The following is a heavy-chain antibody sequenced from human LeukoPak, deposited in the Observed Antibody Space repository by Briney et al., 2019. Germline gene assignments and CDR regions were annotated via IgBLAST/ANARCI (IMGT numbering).Heavy chain of an antibody. CDR3: ARGESYYYDSSGIEYFQH. CDR1: GGTFISYA. J-gene: IGHJ1*01. D-gene: IGHD3-22*01. CDR2: IIPIFGTA. Sequence: ASVKVSCKASGGTFISYAISWVRQAPGQGLEWMGGIIPIFGTANYAQKFQGRVTITADKSTSTAYMELSSLRSEDTAVYYCARGESYYYDSSGIEYFQHWGQGTLVTVSS. V-gene: IGHV1-69*06.